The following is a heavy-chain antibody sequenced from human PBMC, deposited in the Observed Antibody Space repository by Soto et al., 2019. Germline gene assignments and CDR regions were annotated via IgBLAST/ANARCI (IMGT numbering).Heavy chain of an antibody. CDR2: ISGSGGST. CDR1: GFTFSSYA. Sequence: EVQLLESGGGLVQPGGSLRLSCAASGFTFSSYAMSWVRQAPGKGLEWVSAISGSGGSTYYADSVKGRFTISRDNTKNTLYLQMNSLRAEDTAVYYCAKMGGDILTGYNWGQGTLVTVSS. V-gene: IGHV3-23*01. D-gene: IGHD3-9*01. J-gene: IGHJ4*02. CDR3: AKMGGDILTGYN.